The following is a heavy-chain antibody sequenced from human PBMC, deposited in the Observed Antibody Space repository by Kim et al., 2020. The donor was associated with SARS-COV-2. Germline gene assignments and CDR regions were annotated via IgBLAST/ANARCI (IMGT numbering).Heavy chain of an antibody. D-gene: IGHD3-10*01. CDR3: ARHGNGRSFYYYGMDV. J-gene: IGHJ6*02. CDR2: IYYSGST. V-gene: IGHV4-39*01. Sequence: SETLSLTCTVSGDSISSTTYYWGWIRQPPGKGLEWIGTIYYSGSTYYNPSLKSRVTVSVDTSKNQFSLKLTSVTAADTAVYYCARHGNGRSFYYYGMDVWGQGTTVSVSS. CDR1: GDSISSTTYY.